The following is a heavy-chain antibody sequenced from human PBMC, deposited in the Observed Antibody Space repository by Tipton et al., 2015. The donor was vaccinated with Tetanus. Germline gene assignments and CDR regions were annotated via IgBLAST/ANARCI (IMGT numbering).Heavy chain of an antibody. CDR1: GYSISRSHW. CDR3: ARGGIRWCFDI. CDR2: IHNSGST. J-gene: IGHJ2*01. V-gene: IGHV4-28*01. Sequence: TLSLTCAVSGYSISRSHWWAWIRQPPGKGLEWIGHIHNSGSTYYNPSLKSRVTVSADTSKNQFSLTVYSVTDVDTAVYYCARGGIRWCFDIWGSGTLVTVSS. D-gene: IGHD3-16*01.